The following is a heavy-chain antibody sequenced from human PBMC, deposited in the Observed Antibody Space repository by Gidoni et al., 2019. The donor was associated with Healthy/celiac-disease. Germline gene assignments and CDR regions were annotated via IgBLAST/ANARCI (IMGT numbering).Heavy chain of an antibody. Sequence: QVQLVQSGAEVKKPGASVKVSCKASGYTFTCYYMHWVRQAPGQGLEWMGRINPNSGGTNYAQKFQGRVTMTRDTSISTAYMELSRLRSDDTAVYYCARVRGVIVIPYYYYSMDVWGQGTTVTVSS. J-gene: IGHJ6*02. D-gene: IGHD3-16*02. CDR1: GYTFTCYY. CDR3: ARVRGVIVIPYYYYSMDV. CDR2: INPNSGGT. V-gene: IGHV1-2*06.